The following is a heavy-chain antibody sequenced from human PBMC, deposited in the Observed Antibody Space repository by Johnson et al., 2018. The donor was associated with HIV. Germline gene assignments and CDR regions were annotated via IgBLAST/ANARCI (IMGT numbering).Heavy chain of an antibody. CDR3: TSEWDIVATISPDAFDI. CDR1: GCTFSRDD. D-gene: IGHD5-12*01. Sequence: VQLVESGGGLEQPGGSLRLSCADSGCTFSRDDMHGVRQATGKGLEWVSGIGTAGDTYYPGSVKGRFTISRDDSKNTAYLQMNSLKTEDTAVYYCTSEWDIVATISPDAFDIWGQGTMVTVSS. J-gene: IGHJ3*02. V-gene: IGHV3-13*01. CDR2: IGTAGDT.